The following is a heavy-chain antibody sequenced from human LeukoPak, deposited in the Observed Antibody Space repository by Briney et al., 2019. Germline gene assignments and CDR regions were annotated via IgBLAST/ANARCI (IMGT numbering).Heavy chain of an antibody. J-gene: IGHJ3*02. CDR3: ARDYDSSGADAFDI. CDR1: GYSISSGYY. Sequence: SETLSLTCTVSGYSISSGYYWGWIRQPPGKGLEWIGSIYHSGSTNYNPSLKSRVTISVDTSKNQFSLKLSSVTAADTAVYYCARDYDSSGADAFDIWGQGTMVTVSS. CDR2: IYHSGST. D-gene: IGHD3-22*01. V-gene: IGHV4-38-2*02.